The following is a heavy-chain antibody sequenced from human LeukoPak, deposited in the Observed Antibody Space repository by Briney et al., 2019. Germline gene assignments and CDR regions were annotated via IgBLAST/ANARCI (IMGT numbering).Heavy chain of an antibody. CDR2: IYYTGST. D-gene: IGHD6-13*01. Sequence: PSETLSLTCTVSGGSMISYYWSWIRQPPGKGLEWIGYIYYTGSTIYNPSLKSRLTILVDTSKNQFSLRLSSVTAADTAVYYCARHGVEGSSWYFDYWGQGALVTVSS. CDR3: ARHGVEGSSWYFDY. V-gene: IGHV4-59*08. J-gene: IGHJ4*02. CDR1: GGSMISYY.